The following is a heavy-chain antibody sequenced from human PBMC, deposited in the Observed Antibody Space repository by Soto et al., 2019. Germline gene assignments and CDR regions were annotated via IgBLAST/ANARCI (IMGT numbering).Heavy chain of an antibody. CDR1: GGTLSSYA. V-gene: IGHV1-69*01. J-gene: IGHJ6*02. Sequence: QVQLVQSGAEVKKPGSSVKVSCKASGGTLSSYAISWVRQAPGQGLEWMGGIIPISDTTNYAQKFQGRVTITADESTSTAYMELSSRRSEDTGVYYCARSQGSSTSLEIYYYYYYGMDVWGQGTTVTVSS. CDR2: IIPISDTT. D-gene: IGHD2-2*01. CDR3: ARSQGSSTSLEIYYYYYYGMDV.